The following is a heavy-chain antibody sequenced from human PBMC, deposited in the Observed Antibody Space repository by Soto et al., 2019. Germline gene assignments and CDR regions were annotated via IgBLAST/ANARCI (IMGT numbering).Heavy chain of an antibody. CDR3: STFRSVSVFDS. CDR2: IRNKANSYTT. V-gene: IGHV3-72*01. J-gene: IGHJ3*01. Sequence: EVQLVESGGGLVQPGGSLRLSCAASGFTFSDHYMDWVCHVPGKGLERISRIRNKANSYTTEYATPEKGRVSISRDDSKNSLYLQMNSLKSDNTGVYYCSTFRSVSVFDSWGQGTLVSVSS. CDR1: GFTFSDHY.